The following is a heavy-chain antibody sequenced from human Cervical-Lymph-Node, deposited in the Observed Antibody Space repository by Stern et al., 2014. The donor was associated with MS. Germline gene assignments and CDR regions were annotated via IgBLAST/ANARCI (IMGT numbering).Heavy chain of an antibody. D-gene: IGHD6-13*01. Sequence: VKLVQSGAELKKPGESLRISCKGSGYSLTNTWIGWVPQMPGKGIEWMWIIYPGDSEPRYSPSFQAQVTISADKSINTAYLQWSSLKASDTAMYYCARGRGIALRPDYWGQGTLVTVSS. CDR2: IYPGDSEP. V-gene: IGHV5-51*03. CDR1: GYSLTNTW. J-gene: IGHJ4*02. CDR3: ARGRGIALRPDY.